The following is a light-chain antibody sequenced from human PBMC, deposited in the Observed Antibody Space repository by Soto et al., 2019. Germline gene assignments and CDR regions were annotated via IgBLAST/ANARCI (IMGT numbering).Light chain of an antibody. CDR1: QSISSH. V-gene: IGKV1-39*01. CDR2: AAS. J-gene: IGKJ5*01. CDR3: QQRSNWPLT. Sequence: DIQMTQSPSSLSASVGDRVTITCRASQSISSHLNWYQQKPGKAPKLLIYAASSLQSGAPDIPDRFSGSGSGTDFTLTISSLEPEDFAVYYCQQRSNWPLTFGQGTRLEI.